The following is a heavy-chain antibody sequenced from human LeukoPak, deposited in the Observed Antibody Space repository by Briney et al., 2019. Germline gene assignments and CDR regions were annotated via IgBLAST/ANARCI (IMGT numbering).Heavy chain of an antibody. D-gene: IGHD1-26*01. CDR3: ARGGGSYSDYDY. Sequence: GGSLRLSCSGSGFTFSDYFMNWIRQAPGKGLEWIAYIVSSGGKIKYADSVQGRFTISRDNAKKSLYLQMNSLRAVDTAVYYCARGGGSYSDYDYWGQGTLVTVSS. CDR1: GFTFSDYF. J-gene: IGHJ4*02. V-gene: IGHV3-11*04. CDR2: IVSSGGKI.